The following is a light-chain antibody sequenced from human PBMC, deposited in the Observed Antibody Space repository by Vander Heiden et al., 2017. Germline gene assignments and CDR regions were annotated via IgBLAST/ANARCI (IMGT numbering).Light chain of an antibody. V-gene: IGLV1-40*01. CDR2: GNS. CDR3: ESYDSSLTSHV. Sequence: QSVLTQPPSVSGAPGQRVTISCTGSSSNIGAGYDVHWYQQLPGTAPKLLIFGNSNRPSGVPDRFSGSNSGTSASLAITGLQAEDEADYYCESYDSSLTSHVFGTGTKVTV. J-gene: IGLJ1*01. CDR1: SSNIGAGYD.